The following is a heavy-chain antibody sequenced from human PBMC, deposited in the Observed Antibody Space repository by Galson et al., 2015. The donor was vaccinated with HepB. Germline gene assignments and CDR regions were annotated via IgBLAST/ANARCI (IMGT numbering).Heavy chain of an antibody. D-gene: IGHD2-15*01. J-gene: IGHJ3*02. Sequence: SVKVSCKASGYTFTSYGISWVRQAPGQGLEWMGWISAYNGNTNYAQKLQGRVTMTTDTSTSTAYMELRSLRSDDTAVYYCARDIVVVVAANDAFDIWGQGTMVTVSS. CDR1: GYTFTSYG. V-gene: IGHV1-18*01. CDR2: ISAYNGNT. CDR3: ARDIVVVVAANDAFDI.